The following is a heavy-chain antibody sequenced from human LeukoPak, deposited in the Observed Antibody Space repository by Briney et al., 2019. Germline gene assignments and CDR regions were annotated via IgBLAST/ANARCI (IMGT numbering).Heavy chain of an antibody. CDR2: ISSSSSYI. V-gene: IGHV3-21*01. Sequence: GGSLRLSCAASGFTFSSYSMNWVRQAPGKGLVWVSSISSSSSYIYYADSVKGRFTISRDNAKNSLYLQMNSLRAEDAAVYYCARDLDYDSSGFDYWGQGTLVTVSS. D-gene: IGHD3-22*01. J-gene: IGHJ4*02. CDR3: ARDLDYDSSGFDY. CDR1: GFTFSSYS.